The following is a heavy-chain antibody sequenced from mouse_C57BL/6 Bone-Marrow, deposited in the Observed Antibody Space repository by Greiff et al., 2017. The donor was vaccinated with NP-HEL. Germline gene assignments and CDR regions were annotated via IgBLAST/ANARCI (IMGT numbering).Heavy chain of an antibody. Sequence: EVQLQQSGPELVKPGASVKISCKASGYTFTDYYMNWVKQSHGKSLEWIGDINPNNGGTSYNQKFKGKATLTVDKSSSTAYMELRSLTSEDSAVYYCAGYREPDAMDYWGQGTSVTVSS. CDR3: AGYREPDAMDY. CDR2: INPNNGGT. CDR1: GYTFTDYY. D-gene: IGHD2-12*01. J-gene: IGHJ4*01. V-gene: IGHV1-26*01.